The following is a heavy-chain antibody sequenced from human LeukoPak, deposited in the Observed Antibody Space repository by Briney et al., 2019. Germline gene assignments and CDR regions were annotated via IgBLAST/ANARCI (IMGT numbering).Heavy chain of an antibody. CDR2: ISSSSSYI. J-gene: IGHJ4*02. V-gene: IGHV3-21*01. Sequence: GGSLRVSCAASGFTFSIYAMSWVRQAPGNGLEWVSSISSSSSYIYYADSVKGRFTISRDNAKNSLYLQMNSLRAEDTAVYYCASGSSGYYMNDYWGQGTLVTVSS. CDR1: GFTFSIYA. D-gene: IGHD3-22*01. CDR3: ASGSSGYYMNDY.